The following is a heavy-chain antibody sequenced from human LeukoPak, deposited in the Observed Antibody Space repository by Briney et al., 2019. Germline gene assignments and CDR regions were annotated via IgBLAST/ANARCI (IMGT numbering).Heavy chain of an antibody. CDR3: ANGLRLGELSLPYFDY. D-gene: IGHD3-16*02. Sequence: SETLSLTCTVSGGSISSYYWSWIRQPAGKGLEWIGRIYTSGSTNYNPSLKSRVTMSVDTSKNQFSLKLSSVTAADTAVYYCANGLRLGELSLPYFDYWGQGTLVTVSS. CDR2: IYTSGST. CDR1: GGSISSYY. J-gene: IGHJ4*02. V-gene: IGHV4-4*07.